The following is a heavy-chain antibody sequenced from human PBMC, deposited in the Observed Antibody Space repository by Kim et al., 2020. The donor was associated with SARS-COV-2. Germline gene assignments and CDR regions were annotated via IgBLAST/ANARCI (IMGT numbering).Heavy chain of an antibody. Sequence: GKYYIDSVKGLITISRDNAKNLMYLQMSGLRAEDTAVYYCARDIRGTWFDPWGQGTLVTVSS. J-gene: IGHJ5*02. CDR3: ARDIRGTWFDP. V-gene: IGHV3-7*01. D-gene: IGHD3-16*01. CDR2: GK.